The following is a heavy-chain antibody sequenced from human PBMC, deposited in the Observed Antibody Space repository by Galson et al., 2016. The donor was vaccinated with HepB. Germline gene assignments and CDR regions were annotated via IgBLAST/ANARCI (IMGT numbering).Heavy chain of an antibody. CDR3: ASGGYNSSWRKWLDP. Sequence: SVKVSCKASGYTFTSYAMHWVRQAPGQRLEWMGWINAGNGNTKYSQRFQGRVTITSDTSASTAYMELSSLRSEDTAVYYCASGGYNSSWRKWLDPWGQGTLVTVSS. D-gene: IGHD6-13*01. J-gene: IGHJ5*02. CDR2: INAGNGNT. V-gene: IGHV1-3*01. CDR1: GYTFTSYA.